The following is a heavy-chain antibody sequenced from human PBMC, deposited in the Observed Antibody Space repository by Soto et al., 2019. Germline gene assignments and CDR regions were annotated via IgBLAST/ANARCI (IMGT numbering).Heavy chain of an antibody. CDR3: ARAVGASYYFDY. J-gene: IGHJ4*02. CDR2: ISAYNGNT. D-gene: IGHD1-26*01. CDR1: GYTFTDYY. Sequence: EASVKVSCKASGYTFTDYYIHWVRQAPGQGLEWMGWISAYNGNTNYAQMLQGRVTMTTDTSTSTAYMELRSLRSDDTAVYYCARAVGASYYFDYWGQGTLVTVSS. V-gene: IGHV1-18*04.